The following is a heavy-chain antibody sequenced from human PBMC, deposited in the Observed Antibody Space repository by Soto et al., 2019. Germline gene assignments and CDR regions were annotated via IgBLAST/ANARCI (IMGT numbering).Heavy chain of an antibody. CDR3: ARVPSP. CDR1: GGSISNGDYY. V-gene: IGHV4-30-4*01. J-gene: IGHJ5*02. CDR2: IYYSGNT. Sequence: SETLSLTCTVSGGSISNGDYYWSWIRQPPGEGLEWIGYIYYSGNTYYNPSLKSRVTISVDTSKNQFSLKLSSVTAADTAVYYCARVPSPWGQGTLVTVSS.